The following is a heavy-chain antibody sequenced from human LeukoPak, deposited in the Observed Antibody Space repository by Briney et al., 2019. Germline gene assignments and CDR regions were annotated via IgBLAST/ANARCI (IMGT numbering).Heavy chain of an antibody. CDR3: ARDVGYYGSGSYSDH. D-gene: IGHD3-10*01. J-gene: IGHJ4*02. CDR2: IYYSGST. Sequence: SETLSLACTVSGGSISSGGYYWSWIRQHPGKGLEWIGYIYYSGSTYYNPSLKSRVTISVDTSKNQFSLKLSSVTAADTAVYYCARDVGYYGSGSYSDHWGQGTLVTVSS. V-gene: IGHV4-31*03. CDR1: GGSISSGGYY.